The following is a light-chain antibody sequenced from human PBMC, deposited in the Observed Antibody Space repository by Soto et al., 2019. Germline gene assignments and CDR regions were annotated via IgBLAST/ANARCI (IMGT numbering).Light chain of an antibody. CDR3: CSYAGSYIFVV. V-gene: IGLV8-61*01. CDR2: STN. Sequence: QTVVTQEPSFSVSPGGTVTLTCGLSSGSVSTSYYPSWYQQTPGQAPRTLIYSTNTRSSGVPDRFSGSILGNKAALTITGAQADDESDYYCCSYAGSYIFVVFGGGTKVTVL. J-gene: IGLJ3*02. CDR1: SGSVSTSYY.